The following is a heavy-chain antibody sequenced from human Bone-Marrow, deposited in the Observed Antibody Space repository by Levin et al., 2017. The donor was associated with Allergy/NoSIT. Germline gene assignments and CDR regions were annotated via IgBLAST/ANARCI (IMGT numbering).Heavy chain of an antibody. J-gene: IGHJ3*02. V-gene: IGHV3-15*01. Sequence: NAGGSLRLSCAASGFTFNTAWMTWVRQAPGKGLEWVGRSKSEDDGGATDYAAPVKGRFTISRDDSKNTLYLQMDSLKTDDTAVYYCVRGHPMGDAFDIWGQGTMVTVSS. CDR1: GFTFNTAW. CDR2: SKSEDDGGAT. CDR3: VRGHPMGDAFDI.